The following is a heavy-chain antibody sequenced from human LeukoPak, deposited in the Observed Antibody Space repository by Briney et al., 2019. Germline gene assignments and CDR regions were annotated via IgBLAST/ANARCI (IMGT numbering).Heavy chain of an antibody. V-gene: IGHV4-59*08. CDR2: IYYSGTT. CDR3: ARTLSSSGWSDWFDP. J-gene: IGHJ5*02. CDR1: GGSISSYH. Sequence: SETLSLTCTVSGGSISSYHWSWIRQPPGKGLEWIGYIYYSGTTNYNPSLKSRVTISVDTSKNQFSLKLSSVTAADTTVYYCARTLSSSGWSDWFDPWGQGTLVTVSS. D-gene: IGHD6-19*01.